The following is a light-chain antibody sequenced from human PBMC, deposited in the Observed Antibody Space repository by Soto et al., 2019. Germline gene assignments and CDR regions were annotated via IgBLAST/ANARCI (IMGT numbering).Light chain of an antibody. CDR2: GAS. J-gene: IGKJ2*01. Sequence: DFQMTQSPSSLSASVGDRVTITCRASQSISSYLNWYQQKPGKAPKVLIYGASTLQSGVPARFSGRGSGTDFTLIISSLPPEDFATYYCQQSYSIPYNFGQGTKLEIK. CDR1: QSISSY. CDR3: QQSYSIPYN. V-gene: IGKV1-39*01.